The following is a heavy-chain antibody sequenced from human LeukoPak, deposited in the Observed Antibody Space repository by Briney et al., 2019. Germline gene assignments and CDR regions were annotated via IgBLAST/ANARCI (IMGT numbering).Heavy chain of an antibody. Sequence: GESLKISCKGSGYNFTSYWIGWVRQMPGKGLEWMGIIYPGDSDTRYSPSFQGQVTISADKSISTAYLQWSSLKASDTAMYYCARQRPYYYDSSGYQLYYFDYWGQGTLVTVSS. CDR2: IYPGDSDT. D-gene: IGHD3-22*01. J-gene: IGHJ4*02. CDR3: ARQRPYYYDSSGYQLYYFDY. V-gene: IGHV5-51*01. CDR1: GYNFTSYW.